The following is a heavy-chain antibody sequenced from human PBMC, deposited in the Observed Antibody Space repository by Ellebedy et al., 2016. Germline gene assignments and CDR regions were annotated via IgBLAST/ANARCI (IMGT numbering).Heavy chain of an antibody. CDR3: AREEPGDYSGFDL. CDR1: GFAVTNYY. J-gene: IGHJ3*01. Sequence: GGSLRLSCAASGFAVTNYYINWVRQVPGKGLEWVSVLYGSGTTYFLDSVKGRFTISRDNTKNTVSLQMNSLRVEDTALYYCAREEPGDYSGFDLWGQGTMVTVS. V-gene: IGHV3-53*01. CDR2: LYGSGTT. D-gene: IGHD2-15*01.